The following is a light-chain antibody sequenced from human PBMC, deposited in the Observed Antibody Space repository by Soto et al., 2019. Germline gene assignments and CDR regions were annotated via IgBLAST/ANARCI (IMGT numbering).Light chain of an antibody. CDR1: QSVGSN. J-gene: IGKJ1*01. CDR3: QQYDIWRT. CDR2: GAS. V-gene: IGKV3-15*01. Sequence: EIVMTQSPAALSVSPWERSTLSCRASQSVGSNLAWYQQKPGQAPRLLIYGASTRATGIPARFSGSGSGTEFTLTISSLQSEDLAVYYCQQYDIWRTFGQGTKVDI.